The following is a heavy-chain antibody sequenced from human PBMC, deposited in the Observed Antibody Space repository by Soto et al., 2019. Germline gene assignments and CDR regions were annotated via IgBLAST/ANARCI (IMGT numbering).Heavy chain of an antibody. D-gene: IGHD5-12*01. V-gene: IGHV5-51*01. J-gene: IGHJ6*03. CDR3: ATNSGYDGYYYYYMDV. CDR2: IYPGDSDT. Sequence: PGESLKISCKGSGYSFTSYWIGWVRQMPGKGLEWMGIIYPGDSDTRYSPSFQGQVTISADKSISTAYLQWSSLKASDTAMYYCATNSGYDGYYYYYMDVWGKGTTVTVSS. CDR1: GYSFTSYW.